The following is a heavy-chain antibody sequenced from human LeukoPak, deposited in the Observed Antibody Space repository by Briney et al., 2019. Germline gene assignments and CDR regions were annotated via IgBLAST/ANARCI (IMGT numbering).Heavy chain of an antibody. D-gene: IGHD3-22*01. V-gene: IGHV4-59*12. CDR1: GGSISSYY. CDR2: IYYSGST. J-gene: IGHJ4*02. Sequence: KTSETLSLTCTVSGGSISSYYWSWIRQPPGKGLEWIGYIYYSGSTNYNPSLKSRVTISVDTSKNQFSLKLSSVTAADTAVYYCASSGSDPVVVITHLFGYWGQGTLVTVSS. CDR3: ASSGSDPVVVITHLFGY.